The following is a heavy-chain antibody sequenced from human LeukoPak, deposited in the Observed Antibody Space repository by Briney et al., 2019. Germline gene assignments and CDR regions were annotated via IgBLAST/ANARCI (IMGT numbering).Heavy chain of an antibody. CDR3: VRGSNGWSGMDV. CDR1: GFTFSNYW. D-gene: IGHD6-19*01. Sequence: QPGGSLTLSCAVSGFTFSNYWMYWVRQGPGKGLVWIAHLNGDGDYTNYEDCVKGRFTLSGDNAKNTLYLQMNSLRAEDTAVYYCVRGSNGWSGMDVWGQGATVTVSS. J-gene: IGHJ6*02. CDR2: LNGDGDYT. V-gene: IGHV3-74*01.